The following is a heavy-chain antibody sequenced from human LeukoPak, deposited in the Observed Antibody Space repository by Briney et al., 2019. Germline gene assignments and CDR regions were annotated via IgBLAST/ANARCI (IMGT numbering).Heavy chain of an antibody. CDR3: AKDLSWNTADR. J-gene: IGHJ5*02. Sequence: GGPLSHSRGASGFTYTNYWMHWLRHVSGKGPVWVSRINPDGTIIVYADFVKGRFTISRDNAKNLLYLQMKGLRADDTALYYCAKDLSWNTADRWGQGTLVTVSS. V-gene: IGHV3-74*01. CDR1: GFTYTNYW. CDR2: INPDGTII. D-gene: IGHD1/OR15-1a*01.